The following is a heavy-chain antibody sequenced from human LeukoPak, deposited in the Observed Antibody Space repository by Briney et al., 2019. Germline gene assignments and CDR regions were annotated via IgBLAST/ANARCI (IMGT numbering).Heavy chain of an antibody. J-gene: IGHJ4*02. D-gene: IGHD3-10*01. CDR3: VKDLSGTYSFDD. V-gene: IGHV3-64D*06. CDR1: GFTLSRDT. Sequence: GGSLRLSCSASGFTLSRDTVHWVRQAPGKGLEYVSSITDNGGRTWYADSVKGRFTISRDNSKNTVYLQMSSLRAEDTAVYYCVKDLSGTYSFDDWGQGTLVSLSS. CDR2: ITDNGGRT.